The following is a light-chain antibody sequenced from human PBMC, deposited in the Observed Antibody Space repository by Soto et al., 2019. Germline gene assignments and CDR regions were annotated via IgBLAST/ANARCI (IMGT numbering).Light chain of an antibody. Sequence: QSVLTQPASVSGSPGQSITISCTGTSSDVGGYDYVSWYQQHPGKAPKLMIYEVSNRPSGISNRFSGSKSANTASLTISGLQAEDEADYYCSSFTSSRTPFVFGTGTKVTVL. CDR2: EVS. CDR3: SSFTSSRTPFV. J-gene: IGLJ1*01. V-gene: IGLV2-14*01. CDR1: SSDVGGYDY.